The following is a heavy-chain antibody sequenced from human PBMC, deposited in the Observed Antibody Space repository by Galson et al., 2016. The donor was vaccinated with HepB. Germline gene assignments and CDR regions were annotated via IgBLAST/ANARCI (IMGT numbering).Heavy chain of an antibody. J-gene: IGHJ4*02. Sequence: QSGAEVKKPGESLRISCKISGYNFPSYRISWVRQMSGKGLEWMGRIDPSDSSTMYSPSFQGHITISSDNSFRVAYLQWSSLKASDTAMYFCARHRPGRDLDYWGQGTLVTVSS. CDR1: GYNFPSYR. V-gene: IGHV5-10-1*01. CDR3: ARHRPGRDLDY. D-gene: IGHD1-26*01. CDR2: IDPSDSST.